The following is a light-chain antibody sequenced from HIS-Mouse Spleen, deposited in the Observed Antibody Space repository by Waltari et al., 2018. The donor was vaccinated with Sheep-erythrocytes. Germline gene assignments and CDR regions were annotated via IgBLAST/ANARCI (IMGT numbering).Light chain of an antibody. CDR3: QQLNSYPHT. J-gene: IGKJ2*01. V-gene: IGKV1-9*01. CDR2: AAS. CDR1: QGISRY. Sequence: DIQLTQSPSFLSASVGDRVHITCRASQGISRYLAWYQQKPGKAPKLLIYAASTLQSGVPSRFSGSGSGTEFTLTISSLQPEDFATYYCQQLNSYPHTFGQGTKLEIK.